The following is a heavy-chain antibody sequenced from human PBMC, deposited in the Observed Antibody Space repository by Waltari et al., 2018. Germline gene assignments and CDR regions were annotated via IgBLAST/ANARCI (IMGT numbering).Heavy chain of an antibody. CDR1: GFTFSRYA. J-gene: IGHJ6*02. V-gene: IGHV3-23*04. CDR2: SSGSGGST. Sequence: EVQLVESGGGLVKPGGSLRLSCAASGFTFSRYAMGWVRQAPGKGLEWVSASSGSGGSTYYADSVKGRFTISRDNSKNTLYLQMNSLRAEDTAVYYCAKDEAYYYYGMDVWGQGTTVTVSS. CDR3: AKDEAYYYYGMDV.